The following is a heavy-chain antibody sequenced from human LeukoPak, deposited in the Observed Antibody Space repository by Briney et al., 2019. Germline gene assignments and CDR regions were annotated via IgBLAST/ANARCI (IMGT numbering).Heavy chain of an antibody. CDR1: GFSFTGYF. J-gene: IGHJ4*02. CDR2: IDPNSGGT. V-gene: IGHV1-2*06. CDR3: ARGAHDTAYYFDQ. Sequence: ASVKVSCKASGFSFTGYFMHRVRQAPGQGPEWTGRIDPNSGGTNYALKFQGRVTMTRDTPITTAYMDLSMLRADDTAVYYCARGAHDTAYYFDQWGQGTLVTVSS. D-gene: IGHD5-18*01.